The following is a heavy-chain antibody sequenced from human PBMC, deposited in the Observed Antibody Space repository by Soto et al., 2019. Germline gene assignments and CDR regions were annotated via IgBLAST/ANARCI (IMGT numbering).Heavy chain of an antibody. V-gene: IGHV1-18*01. Sequence: QAPLVQSAPEVKKPGASVRVSCETSGYTFSDFGITWVRQAPGQGLEWMGWIDTSIGHTNFAQKFDDRVTMTTDTSTNTAYMDLRRLRSDDTAVYYCARASYCSGGTCTTWFHPWGQGTLVTVSS. CDR1: GYTFSDFG. CDR3: ARASYCSGGTCTTWFHP. D-gene: IGHD2-15*01. CDR2: IDTSIGHT. J-gene: IGHJ5*02.